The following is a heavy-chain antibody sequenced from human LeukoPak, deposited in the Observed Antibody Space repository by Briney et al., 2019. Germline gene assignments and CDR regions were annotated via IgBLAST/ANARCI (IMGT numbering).Heavy chain of an antibody. D-gene: IGHD3-22*01. V-gene: IGHV1-69*04. CDR2: IIPILGIE. J-gene: IGHJ4*02. Sequence: SVKVSCKASGGTFSSDAISWVRQAPGQGLEWMGRIIPILGIENYAQKLQGRVTVTADKSTRTTYMELSSLRSEDTAVYYCARGGDYYDSSGSFDYWGQGTLVTVSS. CDR3: ARGGDYYDSSGSFDY. CDR1: GGTFSSDA.